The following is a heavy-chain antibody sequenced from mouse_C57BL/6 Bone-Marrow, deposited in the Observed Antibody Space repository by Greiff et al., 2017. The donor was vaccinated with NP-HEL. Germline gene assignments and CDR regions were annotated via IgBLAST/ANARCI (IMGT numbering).Heavy chain of an antibody. CDR1: GYTFTSYW. CDR3: ASGYYGSPLAY. D-gene: IGHD1-1*01. J-gene: IGHJ3*01. CDR2: IDPSDSYT. Sequence: VQLKQPGAELVMPGASVKLSCKASGYTFTSYWMHWVKQRPGQGLEWIGEIDPSDSYTNYNQKFKGKSTLTVDKSSSTAYMQLSSLTSEDSAVYYCASGYYGSPLAYWGQGTLVTVSA. V-gene: IGHV1-69*01.